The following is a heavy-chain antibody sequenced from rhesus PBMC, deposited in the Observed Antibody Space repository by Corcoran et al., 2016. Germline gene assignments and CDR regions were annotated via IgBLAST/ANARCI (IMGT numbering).Heavy chain of an antibody. J-gene: IGHJ4*01. D-gene: IGHD1-26*01. CDR2: IGGSSEST. CDR3: ARGLIGRGLGY. V-gene: IGHV4-165*01. Sequence: QVQLQESGPGLVKPSETLSLTCAVSGGSIRDSYYWSWIRPPPGKGLEWIGYIGGSSESTDYNPSIKSRVTISTDTAKNQLALRLSSVTAADTAVYYCARGLIGRGLGYWGQGVLVTVSS. CDR1: GGSIRDSYY.